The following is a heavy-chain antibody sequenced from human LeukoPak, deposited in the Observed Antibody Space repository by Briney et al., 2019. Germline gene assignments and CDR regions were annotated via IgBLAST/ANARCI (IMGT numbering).Heavy chain of an antibody. J-gene: IGHJ3*02. CDR3: ARGVVPAAIHGGAAFDI. CDR2: IIPIFGTA. V-gene: IGHV1-69*05. D-gene: IGHD2-2*02. Sequence: SVKVSCKASGGTFSSYAISWVRQAPGQGLEWMGGIIPIFGTANYAQKFQGRVTITTDESTSTAYMELSSLRSEDTAVYYCARGVVPAAIHGGAAFDIWGQGTMVTVYS. CDR1: GGTFSSYA.